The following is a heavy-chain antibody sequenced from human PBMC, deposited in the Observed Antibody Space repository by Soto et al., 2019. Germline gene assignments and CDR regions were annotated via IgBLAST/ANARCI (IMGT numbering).Heavy chain of an antibody. D-gene: IGHD3-22*01. CDR2: INSDGNST. CDR3: ARGMDPYYYDSSGYFTGY. V-gene: IGHV3-74*01. Sequence: GGSLRLSCAASGFTFSSYWMHWVRQAPGKGLVWVSRINSDGNSTTYADSVKGRFTISRDNAKNTLYMQMNSLRTEDTAVYYCARGMDPYYYDSSGYFTGYWGLGTLVTVSS. J-gene: IGHJ4*02. CDR1: GFTFSSYW.